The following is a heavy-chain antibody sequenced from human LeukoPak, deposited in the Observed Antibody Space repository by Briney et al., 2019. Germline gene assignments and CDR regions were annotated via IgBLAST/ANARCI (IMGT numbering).Heavy chain of an antibody. D-gene: IGHD2-2*01. CDR3: AKSKLRGVPIVVVPAAPFDY. CDR1: GFTFSNYA. Sequence: GGSLRLSCAASGFTFSNYAMNWVRQAPGKGLEWVSAISGSGGSTYYADSVKGRFTISRDNSKNTLYLQMNSLRAGDTAVYYCAKSKLRGVPIVVVPAAPFDYWGQGTLVTVSS. J-gene: IGHJ4*02. V-gene: IGHV3-23*01. CDR2: ISGSGGST.